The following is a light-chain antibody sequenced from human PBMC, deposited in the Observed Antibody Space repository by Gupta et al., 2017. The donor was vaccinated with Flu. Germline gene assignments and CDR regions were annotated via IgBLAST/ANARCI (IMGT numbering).Light chain of an antibody. V-gene: IGLV5-52*01. Sequence: QKPGNPPRYILYYHSDSNNARGSGVTSHFSRSNDAPANAGILLHSGLQPEAEADYYCSTCHIKPKTIGFFGGGTTLTDL. CDR3: STCHIKPKTIGF. J-gene: IGLJ2*01. CDR2: YHSDSNN.